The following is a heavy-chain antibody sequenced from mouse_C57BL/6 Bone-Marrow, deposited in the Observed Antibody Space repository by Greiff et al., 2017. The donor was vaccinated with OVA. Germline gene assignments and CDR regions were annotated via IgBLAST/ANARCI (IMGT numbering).Heavy chain of an antibody. D-gene: IGHD2-4*01. CDR3: ARRLRRGGDY. CDR2: IYPRSGNT. J-gene: IGHJ4*01. CDR1: GYTFTSYG. Sequence: VQLQQSGAELARPGASVKLSCKASGYTFTSYGISWVKQRTGQGLEWIGEIYPRSGNTYYNEKFKGKATVTADKSSSTAYMELRSLTSEDSAVYFCARRLRRGGDYWGQGTSVTVSS. V-gene: IGHV1-81*01.